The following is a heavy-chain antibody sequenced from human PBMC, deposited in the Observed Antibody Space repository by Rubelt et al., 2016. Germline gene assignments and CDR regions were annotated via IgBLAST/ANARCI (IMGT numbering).Heavy chain of an antibody. CDR1: GYTFTTSG. CDR2: TSAYNGNT. Sequence: QVQLVQSGAEVKKPGASVKVSCKASGYTFTTSGINWVRQAPGQGLEWLGWTSAYNGNTNHAQKLKGRVTMTTDTSTSTAYMELRSLRSDDTAVYYCAREAYSGRYPLIDYWGQGTLVTVSS. J-gene: IGHJ4*02. D-gene: IGHD1-26*01. V-gene: IGHV1-18*01. CDR3: AREAYSGRYPLIDY.